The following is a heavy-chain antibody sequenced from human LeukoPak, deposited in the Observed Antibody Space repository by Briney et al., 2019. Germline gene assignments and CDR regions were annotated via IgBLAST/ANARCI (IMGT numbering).Heavy chain of an antibody. CDR1: GMRFSDFY. V-gene: IGHV3-11*01. Sequence: PGGSLRLSCAASGMRFSDFYMYWMRQAPGKGPEWISFISSNGNIIHYADSVKGRFTISRDNAKYSLYLHVDSLRVEDTATYYCASGGRAFNFWGPGTAVTVSS. J-gene: IGHJ4*02. D-gene: IGHD1-14*01. CDR2: ISSNGNII. CDR3: ASGGRAFNF.